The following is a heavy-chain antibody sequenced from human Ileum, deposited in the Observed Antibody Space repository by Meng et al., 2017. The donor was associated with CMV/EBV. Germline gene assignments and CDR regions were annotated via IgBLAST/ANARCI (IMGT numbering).Heavy chain of an antibody. CDR3: ARDGGSGWHHGD. D-gene: IGHD6-19*01. CDR1: GFTVSSSS. J-gene: IGHJ4*02. Sequence: VLLGESGGGLSQPGGSLRFSCAASGFTVSSSSMSWVRQAPGKGLEWVSVIYASGKTYYADSVKGRFTISRDNSKNTLFLQMNSLRGGDTAVYYCARDGGSGWHHGDWGQGTLVTVSS. V-gene: IGHV3-53*01. CDR2: IYASGKT.